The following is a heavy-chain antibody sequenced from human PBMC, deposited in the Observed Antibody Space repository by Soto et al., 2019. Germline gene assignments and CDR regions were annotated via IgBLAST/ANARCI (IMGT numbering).Heavy chain of an antibody. CDR3: AREPNYDFRNAYYTVHSYYGMDV. D-gene: IGHD3-3*01. V-gene: IGHV1-18*01. Sequence: QDELVQSGAEVKKPGASVKVSCKASGYTFTSYGISWVRQAPGQGLEYMGWISVYNGNTKYAQKRKARANITTATSTSTVYFKLRSLTSDVTAVYYCAREPNYDFRNAYYTVHSYYGMDVWGHGTTVIVSS. CDR2: ISVYNGNT. CDR1: GYTFTSYG. J-gene: IGHJ6*02.